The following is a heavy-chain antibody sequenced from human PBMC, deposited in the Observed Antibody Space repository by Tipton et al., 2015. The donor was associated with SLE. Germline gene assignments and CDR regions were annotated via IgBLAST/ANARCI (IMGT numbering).Heavy chain of an antibody. CDR3: ARYPYYFDY. CDR1: GGSISSNTYY. V-gene: IGHV4-39*01. J-gene: IGHJ4*02. CDR2: IYYGGST. Sequence: TLSLTCIVSGGSISSNTYYWGWIRQPPGKGLEWIGTIYYGGSTYYNPSLKSRVTVSVDTSTNQFSLNLSSVTAADTAVYYCARYPYYFDYWGQGTLVTVSS.